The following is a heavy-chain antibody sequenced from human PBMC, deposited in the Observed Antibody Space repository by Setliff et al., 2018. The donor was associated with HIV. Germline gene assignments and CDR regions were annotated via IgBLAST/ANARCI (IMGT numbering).Heavy chain of an antibody. CDR1: GYTSTSYY. J-gene: IGHJ5*02. Sequence: ASVKVSCKASGYTSTSYYMHWVRQAPGQGLEWMGIINPSGGSTSYAQKFQGRVTMTRDTSTSTVYMELSSLRSEDTAVYYCARDQVYWQQLLFEGGIVVGAPDIDMPNPLQSLPWG. V-gene: IGHV1-46*01. CDR3: ARDQVYWQQLLFEGGIVVGAPDIDMPNPLQSLP. CDR2: INPSGGST. D-gene: IGHD6-13*01.